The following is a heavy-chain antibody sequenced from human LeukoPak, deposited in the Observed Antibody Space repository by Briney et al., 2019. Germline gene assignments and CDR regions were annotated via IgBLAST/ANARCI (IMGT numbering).Heavy chain of an antibody. Sequence: ASVKVSCKASGYTFTGYYMHWVRQAPGQGLEWMGWINPNSGGTYSAQKFQGWVTMTRDTSISTAYMELSRLTSADTAVYYCARADALYCSSTTCLFDYWGQGTLVTVSS. CDR3: ARADALYCSSTTCLFDY. J-gene: IGHJ4*02. D-gene: IGHD2-2*01. CDR1: GYTFTGYY. V-gene: IGHV1-2*04. CDR2: INPNSGGT.